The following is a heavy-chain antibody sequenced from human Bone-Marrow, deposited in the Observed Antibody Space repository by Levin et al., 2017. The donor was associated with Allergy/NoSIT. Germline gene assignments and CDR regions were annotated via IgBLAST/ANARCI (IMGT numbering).Heavy chain of an antibody. CDR1: GFTFSSYS. V-gene: IGHV3-21*01. CDR2: ISSSSSYI. Sequence: GGSLRLSCAASGFTFSSYSMNWVRQAPGKGLEWVSSISSSSSYIYYADSVKGRFTISRDNAKNSLYLQMNSLRAEDTAVYYCARDPSRWGDEEYNWFDPWGQGTLVTVSS. CDR3: ARDPSRWGDEEYNWFDP. J-gene: IGHJ5*02. D-gene: IGHD3-16*01.